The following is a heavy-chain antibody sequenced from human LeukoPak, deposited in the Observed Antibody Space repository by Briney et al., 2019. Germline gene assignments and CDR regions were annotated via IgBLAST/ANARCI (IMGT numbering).Heavy chain of an antibody. D-gene: IGHD6-19*01. CDR1: GFTVSSNY. Sequence: GGSLRLSCAASGFTVSSNYMSWVRQAPGKGLEWVSVIYSGGSTYYADSVKGRFTISRDNSKNTLYLQMNSLRAEETAVYYCARSPGIAVAGRFAFDIWGQGTMVTVSS. CDR2: IYSGGST. J-gene: IGHJ3*02. CDR3: ARSPGIAVAGRFAFDI. V-gene: IGHV3-66*01.